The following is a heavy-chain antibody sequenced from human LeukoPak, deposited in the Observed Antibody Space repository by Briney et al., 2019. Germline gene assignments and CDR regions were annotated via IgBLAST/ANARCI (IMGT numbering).Heavy chain of an antibody. D-gene: IGHD3-22*01. Sequence: SETLSLTCTVSGGSISSYYWSWIRQPPGKGLEWIGYIYYSGSTNYNPSLKSRVTISVDTSKNQFSLKLSSVTAADTAVYYCARVTPYDSSGYYSPSFDYWGQGTLVIVSS. CDR2: IYYSGST. CDR3: ARVTPYDSSGYYSPSFDY. J-gene: IGHJ4*02. CDR1: GGSISSYY. V-gene: IGHV4-59*01.